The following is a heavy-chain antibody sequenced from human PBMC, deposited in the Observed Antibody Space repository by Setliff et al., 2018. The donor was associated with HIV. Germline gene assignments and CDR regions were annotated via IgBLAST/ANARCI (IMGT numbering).Heavy chain of an antibody. J-gene: IGHJ3*02. Sequence: ASVKVSCKPSGYTFTTYYIHWVRQAPGQGLEWMGFINPSGGSTSYAQKFQGRVTMTRDTSTSTVYMELSSLRSEDTALYYCARVVGLFSDAFDIWGQGTRVTVSS. V-gene: IGHV1-46*01. CDR1: GYTFTTYY. D-gene: IGHD3-22*01. CDR2: INPSGGST. CDR3: ARVVGLFSDAFDI.